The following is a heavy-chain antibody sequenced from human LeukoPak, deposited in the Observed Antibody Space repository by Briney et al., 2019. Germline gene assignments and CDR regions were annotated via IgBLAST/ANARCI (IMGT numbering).Heavy chain of an antibody. Sequence: GGSLRLSCAASGFTFSSYGMSWVRQAPGKGLEWVSTISGSGYNTYYADSVKGRFTISRDNSANTLYLQMNSLRAEDTALYYCAKHSGIYFIYYSDSWGQGTLVTVSS. V-gene: IGHV3-23*01. D-gene: IGHD1-26*01. CDR2: ISGSGYNT. CDR3: AKHSGIYFIYYSDS. CDR1: GFTFSSYG. J-gene: IGHJ4*02.